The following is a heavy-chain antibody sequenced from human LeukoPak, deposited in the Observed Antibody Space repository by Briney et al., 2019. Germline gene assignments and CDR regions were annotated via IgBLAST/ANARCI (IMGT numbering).Heavy chain of an antibody. Sequence: GGSLRLSCAASGFTFSNYGMHWVRQAPGKGLEWVAVVANDGRDKRYADSVRGRFTISRDNSENTVYLQMNSLRSEDTAVYYCAKVGTFGAATYYFDYWGQGTLVTVSS. J-gene: IGHJ4*02. D-gene: IGHD3-3*01. CDR2: VANDGRDK. V-gene: IGHV3-30*18. CDR1: GFTFSNYG. CDR3: AKVGTFGAATYYFDY.